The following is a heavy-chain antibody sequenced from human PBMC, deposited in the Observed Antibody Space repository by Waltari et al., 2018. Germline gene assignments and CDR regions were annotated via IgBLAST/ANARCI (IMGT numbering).Heavy chain of an antibody. D-gene: IGHD6-6*01. CDR1: GFTFSSYA. CDR2: ISGSGGST. V-gene: IGHV3-23*04. Sequence: EVQLVESGGGLVQPGGSLRLSCAASGFTFSSYATSWVPQAPGKGLEWVSAISGSGGSTYYADSVKGRFTISRDNSKNTLYLQMNSLRAEDTAVYYCATFEYSSSSAIDYWGQGTLVTVSS. CDR3: ATFEYSSSSAIDY. J-gene: IGHJ4*02.